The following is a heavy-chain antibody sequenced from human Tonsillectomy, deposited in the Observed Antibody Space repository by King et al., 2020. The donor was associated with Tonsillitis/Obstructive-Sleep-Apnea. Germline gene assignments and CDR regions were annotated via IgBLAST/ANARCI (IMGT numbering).Heavy chain of an antibody. J-gene: IGHJ5*02. Sequence: QLQESGPGLVKPSETLSLTCTVSGGSISSFYWSWIRQPPGRGLQWIGYIYYSGSTNYNPSLKSRVAISADTSKNQISLDLSSVTAADTAVYFCARLGFCNSNWRLPHLWGQGTLVSVSS. CDR1: GGSISSFY. V-gene: IGHV4-59*01. CDR3: ARLGFCNSNWRLPHL. CDR2: IYYSGST. D-gene: IGHD2-2*01.